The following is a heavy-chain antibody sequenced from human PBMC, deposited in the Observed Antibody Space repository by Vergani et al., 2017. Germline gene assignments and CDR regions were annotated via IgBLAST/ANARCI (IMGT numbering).Heavy chain of an antibody. CDR3: ARETGITMVRGVIDY. V-gene: IGHV4-30-2*01. Sequence: QLQLQESGSGLVKPSQTLSLTCAVSGGSISSGGYSWSWIRQPPGKGLEWIGYIYHSGSTYYNPSLKSRVTISVDRSKNQFSLKLSSVTAADTAVYYCARETGITMVRGVIDYWGQGTLVTVSS. CDR2: IYHSGST. CDR1: GGSISSGGYS. J-gene: IGHJ4*02. D-gene: IGHD3-10*01.